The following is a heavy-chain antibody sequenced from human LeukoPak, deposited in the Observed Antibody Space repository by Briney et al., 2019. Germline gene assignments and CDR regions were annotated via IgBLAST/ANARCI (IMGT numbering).Heavy chain of an antibody. V-gene: IGHV1-18*01. CDR3: ARPDSGGYFLFDS. CDR1: GYTFTNYG. Sequence: ASVKVSCKASGYTFTNYGISRVRQAPGQGLEWMGWINPYNGNTNYALKLQGRATVTTDTSTSTAYMELRSLRSDDTAVYYCARPDSGGYFLFDSWGQGTLVTVSS. J-gene: IGHJ4*02. CDR2: INPYNGNT. D-gene: IGHD3-22*01.